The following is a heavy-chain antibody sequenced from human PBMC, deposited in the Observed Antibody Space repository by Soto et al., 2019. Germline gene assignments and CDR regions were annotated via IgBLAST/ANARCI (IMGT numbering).Heavy chain of an antibody. J-gene: IGHJ4*02. CDR2: ISYDGTNK. Sequence: QVQLVESGGGVVQPGRSLRLSCAASGFTFSSYAMHWVRQAPGKGLEWVAVISYDGTNKYYADSVKGRFTISRDNSKNTLYLQMNSLRGEDTAVYYCAESSSLDYWGLGTLVTVSS. V-gene: IGHV3-30-3*01. D-gene: IGHD6-13*01. CDR3: AESSSLDY. CDR1: GFTFSSYA.